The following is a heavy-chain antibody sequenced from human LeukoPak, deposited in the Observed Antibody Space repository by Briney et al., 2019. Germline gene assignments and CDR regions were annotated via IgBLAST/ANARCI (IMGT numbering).Heavy chain of an antibody. J-gene: IGHJ6*02. V-gene: IGHV4-39*01. CDR2: ISYSGST. Sequence: PSETLSLTCSVSGGSISSSSYYWGWIRQPPGKGPEWIGTISYSGSTYYNPSLKSRVTMSVDTSKNQVSLKLTSVTASDTAVYYCARHDCFGTSCQYFYGMDVWGQGTTVTVSS. D-gene: IGHD2-2*01. CDR3: ARHDCFGTSCQYFYGMDV. CDR1: GGSISSSSYY.